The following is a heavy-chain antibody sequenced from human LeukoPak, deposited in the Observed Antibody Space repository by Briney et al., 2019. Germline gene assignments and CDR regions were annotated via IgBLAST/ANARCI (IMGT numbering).Heavy chain of an antibody. CDR1: GGSISSYS. J-gene: IGHJ3*02. Sequence: SETLSLTCTVSGGSISSYSWSWIRQPPGKGLEWIGYIYYSGSTYYNPSLKSRVTISVDTSKNQFSLKLSSVTAADTAVYYCARLYYDFWSGYYISAFDIWGQGTMVTVSS. CDR2: IYYSGST. CDR3: ARLYYDFWSGYYISAFDI. V-gene: IGHV4-59*12. D-gene: IGHD3-3*01.